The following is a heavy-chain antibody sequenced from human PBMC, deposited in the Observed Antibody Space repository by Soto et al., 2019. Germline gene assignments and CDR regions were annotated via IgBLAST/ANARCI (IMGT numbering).Heavy chain of an antibody. J-gene: IGHJ4*02. CDR3: TCWIAARCS. Sequence: EVQLVESGGDLVQPGGSLRLSCAASGFTLSDHYMDWVRQASGKGLEWVARTKNRSQRYTIEYAASVKGRFTISRDDSKNSLFLQMNSLKSDDTAVYYCTCWIAARCSWGQGTLVTVAS. D-gene: IGHD6-6*01. CDR2: TKNRSQRYTI. V-gene: IGHV3-72*01. CDR1: GFTLSDHY.